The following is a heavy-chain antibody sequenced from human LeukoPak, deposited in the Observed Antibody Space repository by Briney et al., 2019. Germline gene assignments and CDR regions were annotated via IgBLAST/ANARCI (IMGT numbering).Heavy chain of an antibody. Sequence: ASVKVSCKASGYTFTSYDINWVRQATGQGLEWMGWMNPNSGNTGYAQKFQGRVTITRNTSISTAYMELSSLRSEDTAVYYCARPLRGYCSGGSCYKGILVYWGQGTLVTVSS. V-gene: IGHV1-8*01. CDR2: MNPNSGNT. CDR3: ARPLRGYCSGGSCYKGILVY. CDR1: GYTFTSYD. J-gene: IGHJ4*02. D-gene: IGHD2-15*01.